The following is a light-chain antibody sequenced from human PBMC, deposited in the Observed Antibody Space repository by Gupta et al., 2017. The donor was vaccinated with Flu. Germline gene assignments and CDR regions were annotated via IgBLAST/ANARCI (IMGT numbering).Light chain of an antibody. V-gene: IGKV6-21*01. CDR2: SAS. CDR1: QSIGNS. Sequence: EKVTITCRASQSIGNSLNWYQQRPGQSPTPLINSASNSQRGVPSRFRGSGSGTNFTLTITSLEPEDVATYHCQQSYVSPFTFGPGTRL. CDR3: QQSYVSPFT. J-gene: IGKJ3*01.